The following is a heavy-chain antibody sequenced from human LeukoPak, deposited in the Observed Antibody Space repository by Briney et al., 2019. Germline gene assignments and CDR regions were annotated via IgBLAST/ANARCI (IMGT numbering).Heavy chain of an antibody. CDR2: LYYSGNT. Sequence: SETLSLTCTVSGGSISSGGYYWHWIRQPPGKGLEWIGYLYYSGNTYYNPSLKSRVTMSVDTSKNQFSLKLSSVTAADTAVYFCARAAYCGGDCYYYFDYWGQGTLVTVSS. D-gene: IGHD2-21*02. J-gene: IGHJ4*02. CDR1: GGSISSGGYY. CDR3: ARAAYCGGDCYYYFDY. V-gene: IGHV4-61*08.